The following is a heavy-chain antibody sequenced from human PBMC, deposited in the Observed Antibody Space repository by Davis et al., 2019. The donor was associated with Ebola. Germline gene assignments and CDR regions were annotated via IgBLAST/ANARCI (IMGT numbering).Heavy chain of an antibody. CDR2: TYYRGTT. V-gene: IGHV4-59*08. CDR3: ARGPTYRGGWYDF. CDR1: GDFISSYY. D-gene: IGHD6-19*01. Sequence: MPGGSLRLSCSVSGDFISSYYRRWIRKPPGKGLEWIGYTYYRGTTDYNPSLKSRVTMSVDPSRSQFSLMLSSVTAADTALYYCARGPTYRGGWYDFWGPGTLVTVSS. J-gene: IGHJ4*02.